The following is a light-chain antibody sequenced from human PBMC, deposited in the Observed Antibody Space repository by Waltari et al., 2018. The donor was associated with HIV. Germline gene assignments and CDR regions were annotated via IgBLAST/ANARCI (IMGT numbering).Light chain of an antibody. CDR1: TSNVGNNY. CDR2: DNN. V-gene: IGLV1-51*01. Sequence: QSVLTQPPSVSAAPGQKVTISCSGSTSNVGNNYVSWYQQSPETAPKLIIYDNNKRPSGIPDRFSGSKSGTSATLTITGLQTGDEADYYCGTWDSSVSAGVFGGGSKLTVL. CDR3: GTWDSSVSAGV. J-gene: IGLJ3*02.